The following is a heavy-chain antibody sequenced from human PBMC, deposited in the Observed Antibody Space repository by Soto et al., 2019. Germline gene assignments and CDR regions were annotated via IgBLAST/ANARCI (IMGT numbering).Heavy chain of an antibody. Sequence: QVQLVESGGGVVQPGRSLRLSCAASGFTLSSYAMHWVRQAPGKGLEWVAVISYDGSNKYYADSVKGRFTISRDNSKNTLYLQMNSLRAEDTAVYYCARGYCSSTSCYMGYGMDVWGQGTTVTVSS. CDR2: ISYDGSNK. CDR1: GFTLSSYA. J-gene: IGHJ6*02. D-gene: IGHD2-2*02. CDR3: ARGYCSSTSCYMGYGMDV. V-gene: IGHV3-30-3*01.